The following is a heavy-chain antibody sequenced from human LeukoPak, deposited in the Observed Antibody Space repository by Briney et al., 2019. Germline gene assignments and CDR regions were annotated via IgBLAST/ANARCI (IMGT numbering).Heavy chain of an antibody. CDR2: IKQDGSEK. CDR1: GFTFSSYW. D-gene: IGHD6-19*01. Sequence: PGGSLRLSCAASGFTFSSYWMSWVRQAPGKGLEWVANIKQDGSEKNYVDSVKGRFTISRDNAKNSLYLQMNSLRGEDTAVYYCASQQWLLSDFDYWGQGTLVTVSS. CDR3: ASQQWLLSDFDY. V-gene: IGHV3-7*01. J-gene: IGHJ4*02.